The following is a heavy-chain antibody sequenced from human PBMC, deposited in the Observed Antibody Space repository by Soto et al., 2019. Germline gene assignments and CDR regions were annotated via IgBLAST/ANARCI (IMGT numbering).Heavy chain of an antibody. CDR3: AREVGDWYPNAFDI. J-gene: IGHJ3*02. D-gene: IGHD2-21*02. CDR2: ISGTDHST. Sequence: QLLESGGGVVQPGGSLRLACAASGFTLGHYAMSWVRQTPGKGLERVACISGTDHSTYYAVSVRGRCTISRDSSKDTLYLEMSSLGPDDSAIYYCAREVGDWYPNAFDIWGPGTKVTVSS. CDR1: GFTLGHYA. V-gene: IGHV3-23*01.